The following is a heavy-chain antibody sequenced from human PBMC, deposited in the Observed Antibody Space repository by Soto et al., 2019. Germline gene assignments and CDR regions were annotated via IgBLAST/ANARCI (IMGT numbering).Heavy chain of an antibody. CDR1: GGSISSGGYY. CDR3: ARDPSTRSNGMDV. CDR2: IYYSGST. V-gene: IGHV4-31*03. J-gene: IGHJ6*02. Sequence: SATLSLTCTVSGGSISSGGYYWSWIRQHPGKGLEWIGYIYYSGSTYYSPSLKSRVTISVDTSKNQFSLKLSSVTAADTAVYYCARDPSTRSNGMDVWGQGTTVTVSS.